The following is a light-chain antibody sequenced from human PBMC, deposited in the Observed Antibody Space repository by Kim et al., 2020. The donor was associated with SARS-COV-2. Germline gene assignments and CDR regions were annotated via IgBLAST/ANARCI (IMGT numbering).Light chain of an antibody. Sequence: NFMLTQPHSVSESPGKTVTISCTRSSGSIASNYVQWYQQRPGSAPTTVIYEDKERPSGVPDRFSGSIDRPSNSASLTISGLKTEDEADYYCQSYDYRGQVFGGGTQLTVL. CDR1: SGSIASNY. V-gene: IGLV6-57*03. CDR2: EDK. CDR3: QSYDYRGQV. J-gene: IGLJ2*01.